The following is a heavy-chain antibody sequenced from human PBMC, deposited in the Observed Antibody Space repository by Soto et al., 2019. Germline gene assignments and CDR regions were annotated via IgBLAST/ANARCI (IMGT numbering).Heavy chain of an antibody. CDR3: ARGQGGVPGY. V-gene: IGHV1-46*01. Sequence: ASVKVSCKASGYTFTSYYMHWVRQAPGQGLEWMGIINPSGGSTFYAQKFQGRVTVTRDTSTSTVYMELSSLRSEDTAMYYCARGQGGVPGYWGQGTLVTVYS. CDR2: INPSGGST. J-gene: IGHJ4*02. CDR1: GYTFTSYY. D-gene: IGHD3-16*01.